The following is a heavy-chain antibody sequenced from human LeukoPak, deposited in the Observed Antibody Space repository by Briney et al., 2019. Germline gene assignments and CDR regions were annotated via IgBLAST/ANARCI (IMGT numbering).Heavy chain of an antibody. D-gene: IGHD4/OR15-4a*01. Sequence: ASVKVSCKASGYTFTSYDINWVRQAPGQGLEWMGWINPNSGATKYAQKFQGRVTLTRDTSIRTTYMELSSLRSDDTAVYYCARDERYSYGDNHYPDLGFWGQGTPVTVSS. CDR3: ARDERYSYGDNHYPDLGF. CDR2: INPNSGAT. V-gene: IGHV1-2*02. CDR1: GYTFTSYD. J-gene: IGHJ4*02.